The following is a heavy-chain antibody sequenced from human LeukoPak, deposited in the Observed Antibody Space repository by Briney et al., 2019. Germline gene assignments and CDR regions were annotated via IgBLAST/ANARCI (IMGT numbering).Heavy chain of an antibody. V-gene: IGHV4-39*07. CDR2: IYDSGST. Sequence: SETLSLTCTVSGGSIRSSYYYWGWIRQPPGKGLEWIGSIYDSGSTNYNPSLKSRVTISVDTSKNQFSLKLSSVTAADTAVYYCARVPYYDSSGYYAPFDYWGQGTLVTVSS. D-gene: IGHD3-22*01. CDR3: ARVPYYDSSGYYAPFDY. CDR1: GGSIRSSYYY. J-gene: IGHJ4*02.